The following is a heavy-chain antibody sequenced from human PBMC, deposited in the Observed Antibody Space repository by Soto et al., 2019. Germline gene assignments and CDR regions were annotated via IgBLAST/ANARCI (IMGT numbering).Heavy chain of an antibody. Sequence: SETLSLSCTVSGGSISSYYWSWIRQPPGKGLEWIGYIYYSGSTNYNPSLKSRVTISVDTSKNQFSLKLSSVTAADTAVYYCARHLGDIVVVPAAWGFDPWGQGTLVTVSS. CDR3: ARHLGDIVVVPAAWGFDP. CDR2: IYYSGST. D-gene: IGHD2-2*01. V-gene: IGHV4-59*08. CDR1: GGSISSYY. J-gene: IGHJ5*02.